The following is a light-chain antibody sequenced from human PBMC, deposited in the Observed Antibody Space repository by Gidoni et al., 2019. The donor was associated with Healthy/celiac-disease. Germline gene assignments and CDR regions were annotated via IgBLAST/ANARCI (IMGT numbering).Light chain of an antibody. CDR1: QDISNY. CDR3: QQYDNLLFT. V-gene: IGKV1-33*01. J-gene: IGKJ3*01. CDR2: EAS. Sequence: DIQMTQSPSSLSASVGDRVTITCQASQDISNYLHWYQQKPGKAPKLLIYEASNLETGVPSRFSGSGSGTDFTFTISSLQPEDIATYYCQQYDNLLFTFGPGTKVDIK.